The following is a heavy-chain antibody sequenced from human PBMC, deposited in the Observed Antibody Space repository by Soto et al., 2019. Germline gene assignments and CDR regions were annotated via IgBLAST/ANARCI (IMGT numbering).Heavy chain of an antibody. D-gene: IGHD6-19*01. V-gene: IGHV3-9*01. CDR2: ISWNSGSI. CDR1: GFTFDDYA. CDR3: AKDIRGYSSGWTVAFDI. Sequence: VQLVESGGGLVQPGRSLRLSCAASGFTFDDYAMHWVRQAPGKGLEWVSGISWNSGSIGYADSVKGRFTISRDNAKNSLYLQMNSLRAEDTALYYCAKDIRGYSSGWTVAFDIWGQGTMVTVSS. J-gene: IGHJ3*02.